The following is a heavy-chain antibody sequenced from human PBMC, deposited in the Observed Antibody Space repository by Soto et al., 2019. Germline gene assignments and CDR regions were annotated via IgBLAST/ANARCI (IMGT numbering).Heavy chain of an antibody. CDR3: ARAHSSSSPLQFFDY. J-gene: IGHJ4*02. Sequence: GGSLRLSCAASGFTVSSNYMSWVRQAPGKGLEWVSFIYSDGSTYYADSVKGRFTISRDNSKNTLYLQMNSLRAEDTAVYYCARAHSSSSPLQFFDYWGQGTLVIVSS. D-gene: IGHD6-6*01. V-gene: IGHV3-66*01. CDR1: GFTVSSNY. CDR2: IYSDGST.